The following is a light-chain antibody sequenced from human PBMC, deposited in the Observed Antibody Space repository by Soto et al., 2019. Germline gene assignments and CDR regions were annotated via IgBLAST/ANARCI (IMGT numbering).Light chain of an antibody. CDR1: QNINTY. V-gene: IGKV1-39*01. Sequence: DIQMTQSPYSLSAAVGDRVTIACRASQNINTYLNWYQQKPGKAPKLLMFDAASLQSGVPSRFSGSGSRTDLTLTITSLQPEDFATYYCQQTSSAPFTFGPGTKVDIK. CDR2: DAA. J-gene: IGKJ3*01. CDR3: QQTSSAPFT.